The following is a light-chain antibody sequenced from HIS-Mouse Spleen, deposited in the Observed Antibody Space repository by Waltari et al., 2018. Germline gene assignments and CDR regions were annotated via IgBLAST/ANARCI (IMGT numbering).Light chain of an antibody. J-gene: IGLJ3*02. CDR1: SSNIGSNY. CDR3: AAWDDSLSGPV. V-gene: IGLV1-47*01. CDR2: RNN. Sequence: QSVLTQPPSASGTPGQRVTISCSGSSSNIGSNYVYWYQQLPGMAPKLLVYRNNQRPSGVPGRFSGSKSGTSASLAISGLRSEDEADYYCAAWDDSLSGPVFGGGTKLTVL.